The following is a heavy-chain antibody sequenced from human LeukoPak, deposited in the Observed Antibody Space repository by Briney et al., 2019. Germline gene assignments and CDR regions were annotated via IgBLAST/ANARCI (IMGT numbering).Heavy chain of an antibody. V-gene: IGHV3-23*01. CDR2: ITSSGGDT. CDR3: AKESDDSSGYYGGYFDY. D-gene: IGHD3-22*01. Sequence: GGSLRLSCAGSGFTFSNYAMSWVRQAPGKGLEWVSAITSSGGDTFHADSVRGRFTISRDNSKNTLYLQMNSLRAEDTAVYYCAKESDDSSGYYGGYFDYWGQGTLVTVSS. J-gene: IGHJ4*02. CDR1: GFTFSNYA.